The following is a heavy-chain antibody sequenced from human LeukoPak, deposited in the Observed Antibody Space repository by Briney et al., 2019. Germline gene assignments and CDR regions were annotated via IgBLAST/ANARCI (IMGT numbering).Heavy chain of an antibody. Sequence: GGSLRLSCAASGFTFSNAWMSWVCQAPGKGLEWVGRIKSKTDGGTTDYAAPVKGRFTISRDDSKNTLYLQMNSLKTEDTAVYYCTTDLARGSYYFPFDYWGQGTLVTVSS. CDR2: IKSKTDGGTT. D-gene: IGHD1-26*01. J-gene: IGHJ4*02. V-gene: IGHV3-15*01. CDR3: TTDLARGSYYFPFDY. CDR1: GFTFSNAW.